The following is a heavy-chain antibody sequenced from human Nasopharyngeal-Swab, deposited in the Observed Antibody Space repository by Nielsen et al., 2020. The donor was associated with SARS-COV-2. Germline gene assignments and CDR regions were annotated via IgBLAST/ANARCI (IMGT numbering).Heavy chain of an antibody. CDR1: GRSISSYY. CDR2: IYYSGST. V-gene: IGHV4-59*13. Sequence: LRLSCTVAGRSISSYYWSWIRQPTGKGLEWIGYIYYSGSTNYNPSLKSRVTISVDTSKNQFSLKLSSVTAADTAVYYCAGGLAAAGTIYYYYYGMDVWGQGTTVTVSS. CDR3: AGGLAAAGTIYYYYYGMDV. J-gene: IGHJ6*02. D-gene: IGHD6-13*01.